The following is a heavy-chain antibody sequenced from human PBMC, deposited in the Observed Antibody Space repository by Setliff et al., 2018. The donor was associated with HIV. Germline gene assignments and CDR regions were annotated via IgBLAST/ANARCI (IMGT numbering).Heavy chain of an antibody. J-gene: IGHJ4*02. Sequence: SETLSLTCAVSSYSISSGYYWGWIRQPPGKGLEWIGNIYYSGSTYYNPSLKSRVTISVDTSKNQFSLKLSSVTAADTAVYYCARANFWSGYYGYWGQGTLVTVSS. V-gene: IGHV4-38-2*01. CDR1: SYSISSGYY. CDR2: IYYSGST. D-gene: IGHD3-3*01. CDR3: ARANFWSGYYGY.